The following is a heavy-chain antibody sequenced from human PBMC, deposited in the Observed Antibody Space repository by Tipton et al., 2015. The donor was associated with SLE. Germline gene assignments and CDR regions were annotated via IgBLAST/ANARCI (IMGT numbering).Heavy chain of an antibody. CDR2: IYNGGST. CDR3: ARTNRGCFDY. Sequence: TLSLTCTVSGDSLISSHWTWLRQPAGKGLEWFGRIYNGGSTNYNPPLKSRLSMSVDTSNNQVSLKLNSVTAADTAVYYCARTNRGCFDYWGRGTLVTVSS. CDR1: GDSLISSH. V-gene: IGHV4-4*07. D-gene: IGHD2-8*01. J-gene: IGHJ4*02.